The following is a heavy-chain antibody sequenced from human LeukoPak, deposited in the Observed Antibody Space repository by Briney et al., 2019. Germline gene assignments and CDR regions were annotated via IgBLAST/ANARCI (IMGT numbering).Heavy chain of an antibody. D-gene: IGHD3-22*01. CDR3: VDSSGYYREFDY. CDR2: IIPIFGTA. Sequence: GASVKVSCKASGGTFSSYAISWVRQAPGQGLEWMGGIIPIFGTANYAQKFQGRVTITADESTSTAYMELSSLRSEDTAVYYCVDSSGYYREFDYWGQGTLVTVSS. J-gene: IGHJ4*02. CDR1: GGTFSSYA. V-gene: IGHV1-69*13.